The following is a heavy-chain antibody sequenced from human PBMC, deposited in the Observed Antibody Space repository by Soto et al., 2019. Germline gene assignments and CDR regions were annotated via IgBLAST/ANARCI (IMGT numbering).Heavy chain of an antibody. D-gene: IGHD6-19*01. CDR2: INHSGST. J-gene: IGHJ1*01. CDR1: GGSFSGYY. CDR3: ARIDGSGRFFPY. V-gene: IGHV4-34*01. Sequence: SETLSLTCAVYGGSFSGYYWSWIRQPPGKGLEWIGEINHSGSTNYNPSLKSRVTISVDTSKNQFSLKLRSVTAADAAVYFCARIDGSGRFFPYWAQGTLVTVS.